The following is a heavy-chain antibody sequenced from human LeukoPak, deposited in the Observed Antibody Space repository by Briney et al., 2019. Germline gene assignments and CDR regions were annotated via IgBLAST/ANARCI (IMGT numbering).Heavy chain of an antibody. Sequence: GGSLILSFAASGFTFINYGMHWVRQAPGKGLEWVAVIWYDGTNTYYGDSVKGRFTISRDNSKNTLYLHMNSLRAEDTAVYYCARDRTSGYRLPVDYWGQGSLVSVSS. CDR1: GFTFINYG. D-gene: IGHD2-2*01. J-gene: IGHJ4*02. CDR3: ARDRTSGYRLPVDY. V-gene: IGHV3-33*01. CDR2: IWYDGTNT.